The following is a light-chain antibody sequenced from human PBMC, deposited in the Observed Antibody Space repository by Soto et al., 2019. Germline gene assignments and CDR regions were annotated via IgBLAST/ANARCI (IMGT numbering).Light chain of an antibody. V-gene: IGLV2-14*03. CDR1: SSDVGAFNY. CDR2: DVS. Sequence: QSALIQPASVSGSPGQAITISCSGTSSDVGAFNYVSWYQQHPGKAPKLMIYDVSNRPSGVSNRFSGSKSGNTASLTISGLRAEDEADYYCNSYTSNNTYVFGTGTKVTV. CDR3: NSYTSNNTYV. J-gene: IGLJ1*01.